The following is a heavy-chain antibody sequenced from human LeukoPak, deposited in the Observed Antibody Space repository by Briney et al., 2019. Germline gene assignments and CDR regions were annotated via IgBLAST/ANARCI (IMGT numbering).Heavy chain of an antibody. CDR1: GFTFSDSY. D-gene: IGHD2-15*01. CDR3: AKIGYGRPFDS. Sequence: GGSLRLSCAASGFTFSDSYMGWVRQAPGKGLEWVANIRQDGSDKYYVDSVKGRFTVSRDNAKNALYLQMNSLRGEDTAVYYCAKIGYGRPFDSWGQGTLVTVSP. J-gene: IGHJ4*02. CDR2: IRQDGSDK. V-gene: IGHV3-7*05.